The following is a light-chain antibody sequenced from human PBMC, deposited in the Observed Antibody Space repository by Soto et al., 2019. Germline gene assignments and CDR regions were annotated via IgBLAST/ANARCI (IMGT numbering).Light chain of an antibody. CDR1: QSISSR. Sequence: DIQMTQSPSTLSASVGDRVTITCRASQSISSRLAWYQQKPGKAPKLLIYKASSLESGVPPRFSGSGSGTDFTLTISSLQPYDFATYYCEQYYSYSWTFGQGTKVEIK. V-gene: IGKV1-5*03. CDR3: EQYYSYSWT. CDR2: KAS. J-gene: IGKJ1*01.